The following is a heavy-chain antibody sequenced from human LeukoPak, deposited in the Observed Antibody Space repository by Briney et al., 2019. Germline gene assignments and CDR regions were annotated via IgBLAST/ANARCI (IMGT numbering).Heavy chain of an antibody. CDR1: GFTFSTYG. CDR3: ARNLIPEQLVLNF. Sequence: GSLRLSCAASGFTFSTYGMNWVRQPPGKGLEWIGEINHSGSTNYNPSLKSRVTMSVDTSKNQFSLNLRSVTPEDTAVYYCARNLIPEQLVLNFWGQGTLVTVSS. D-gene: IGHD6-13*01. J-gene: IGHJ4*02. CDR2: INHSGST. V-gene: IGHV4-34*01.